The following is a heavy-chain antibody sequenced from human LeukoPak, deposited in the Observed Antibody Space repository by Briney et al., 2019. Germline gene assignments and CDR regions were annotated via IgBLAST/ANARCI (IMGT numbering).Heavy chain of an antibody. J-gene: IGHJ6*03. D-gene: IGHD3-9*01. V-gene: IGHV1-24*01. CDR1: GYTLTELS. CDR3: ATTAIFRHMDV. CDR2: FDPEDGEA. Sequence: ASVKVSCKVSGYTLTELSMHWVRQAPGKGLEWMGGFDPEDGEAIYAQKFQGRVTMTEVTSTDPAYMALSSLRSEDTAVYYCATTAIFRHMDVWGKGTTVTVSS.